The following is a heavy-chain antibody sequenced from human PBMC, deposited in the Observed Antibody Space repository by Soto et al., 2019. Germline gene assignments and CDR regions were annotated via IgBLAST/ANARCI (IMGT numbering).Heavy chain of an antibody. J-gene: IGHJ5*01. Sequence: GGSLRLSCAASGFTFSSYGMHWVRQAPGKGLEWVAVISYDGSNKYYADSVKGRFTISRDNSKNTLYLQMNSLRAEDTAVYYCAKDLDLSSSWYGRWWFDSWGQGTLVTVSA. CDR1: GFTFSSYG. CDR2: ISYDGSNK. D-gene: IGHD6-13*01. CDR3: AKDLDLSSSWYGRWWFDS. V-gene: IGHV3-30*18.